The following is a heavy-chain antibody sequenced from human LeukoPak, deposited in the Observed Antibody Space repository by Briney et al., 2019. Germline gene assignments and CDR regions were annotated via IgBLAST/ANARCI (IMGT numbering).Heavy chain of an antibody. CDR3: TTSSNRVYYYYYYMDV. Sequence: GGTLRLSCAASGFTFSSYGMSWVRQAPGKGLEWVSAISGSGGSTYYADSVKGRFTISRDNSKNTLYLQMNSLKTEDTAVYYCTTSSNRVYYYYYYMDVWGKGTTVTISS. V-gene: IGHV3-23*01. CDR2: ISGSGGST. J-gene: IGHJ6*03. CDR1: GFTFSSYG. D-gene: IGHD1-14*01.